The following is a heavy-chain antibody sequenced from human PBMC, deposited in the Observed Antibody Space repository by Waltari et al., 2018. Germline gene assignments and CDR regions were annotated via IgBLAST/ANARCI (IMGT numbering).Heavy chain of an antibody. V-gene: IGHV3-21*02. J-gene: IGHJ6*02. D-gene: IGHD6-13*01. CDR2: ISSTSSDI. Sequence: EVQLVESGGGLVKPGWSLRLSCAASGFSFNTYTMNWVRQSPGKGVACDSSISSTSSDIYYADSVKGRFTISRDDAKLSLYLQMNNLRAEYTAVYSCAGGCSSYYAMDVWGQGTTVTVS. CDR3: AGGCSSYYAMDV. CDR1: GFSFNTYT.